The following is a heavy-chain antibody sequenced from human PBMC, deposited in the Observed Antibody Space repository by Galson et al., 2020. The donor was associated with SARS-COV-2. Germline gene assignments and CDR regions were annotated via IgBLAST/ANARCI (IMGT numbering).Heavy chain of an antibody. CDR3: ARDSYDYVWGSYRYTD. D-gene: IGHD3-16*02. CDR2: ISYDGSNK. Sequence: GGSLRLSCAASGFTFSSYAMHWVRQAPGKGLEWVAVISYDGSNKYYADSVTGRFTISRDNSKHTLYLQMNSLRAEDTAVYYCARDSYDYVWGSYRYTDWGQGTLVTVSS. J-gene: IGHJ4*02. CDR1: GFTFSSYA. V-gene: IGHV3-30-3*01.